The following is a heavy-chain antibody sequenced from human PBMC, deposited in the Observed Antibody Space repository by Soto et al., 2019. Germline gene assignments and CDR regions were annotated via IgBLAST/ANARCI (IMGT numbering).Heavy chain of an antibody. CDR1: GGSFSGYY. J-gene: IGHJ4*02. V-gene: IGHV4-34*01. CDR3: ALGSAPFDY. CDR2: INHSGST. Sequence: SETLSLTCAVYGGSFSGYYWSWIRQPPGKGLEWIGEINHSGSTNYNPSLKSRVTISVDTSKNQFSLKLSSVTAADTAVYYCALGSAPFDYWGKGTLVTVSS. D-gene: IGHD3-16*01.